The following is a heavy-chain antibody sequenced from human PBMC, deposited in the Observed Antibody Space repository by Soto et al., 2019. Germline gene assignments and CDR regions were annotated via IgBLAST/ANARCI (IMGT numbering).Heavy chain of an antibody. D-gene: IGHD6-19*01. CDR3: ARVAVVYGDS. V-gene: IGHV4-30-4*01. CDR2: IYYSGST. J-gene: IGHJ4*02. Sequence: TLSLSCTRSGGSISSGDYYWSWIRQPPGKGLEWIGYIYYSGSTYYNPSLKSRVTISVDTSKNQFSLKLSSVTAADTAVYYCARVAVVYGDSWGQGTLVTVSS. CDR1: GGSISSGDYY.